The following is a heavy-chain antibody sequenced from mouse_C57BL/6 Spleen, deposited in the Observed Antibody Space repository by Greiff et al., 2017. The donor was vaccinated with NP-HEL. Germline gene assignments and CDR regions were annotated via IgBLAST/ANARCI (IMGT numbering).Heavy chain of an antibody. Sequence: VQLQQSGPELVKPGASVKISCKASGYAFSSSWMNWVKQRPGKGLEWIGRIYPGDGDTNYNGKFKGKATLNADKSSSTDYMQLSSLTSDDSAVYFCAREAYGNYCYFDVWGTGTTVTVSS. J-gene: IGHJ1*03. CDR3: AREAYGNYCYFDV. CDR2: IYPGDGDT. D-gene: IGHD2-1*01. V-gene: IGHV1-82*01. CDR1: GYAFSSSW.